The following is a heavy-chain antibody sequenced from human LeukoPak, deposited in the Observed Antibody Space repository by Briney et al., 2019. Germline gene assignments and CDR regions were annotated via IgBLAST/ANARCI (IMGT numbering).Heavy chain of an antibody. CDR1: GYTFTTYW. CDR3: ARLSKVDYYGSGRYLDY. D-gene: IGHD3-10*01. J-gene: IGHJ4*02. CDR2: IDPSDSYT. V-gene: IGHV5-10-1*01. Sequence: GESLKISCKGSGYTFTTYWISWVRQMPGKGLEWMGRIDPSDSYTDYSPSFQGHVTISADRSITTAYLQWSSLKASDTAMYYCARLSKVDYYGSGRYLDYWGQGILVTVSS.